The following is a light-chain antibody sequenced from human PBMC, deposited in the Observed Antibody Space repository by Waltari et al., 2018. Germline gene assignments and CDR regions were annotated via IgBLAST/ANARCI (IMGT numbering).Light chain of an antibody. CDR2: SAS. CDR1: QGISTY. Sequence: IGMTLSLSSLSASTRHRLTITCRASQGISTYLAWYQQKPGEAPKLLMYSASTLQSGVPSRFSGSGSGTDFTLTISCLQSEDFATYYCQQYYSYPRTFGPGTKVEV. CDR3: QQYYSYPRT. V-gene: IGKV1-8*01. J-gene: IGKJ1*01.